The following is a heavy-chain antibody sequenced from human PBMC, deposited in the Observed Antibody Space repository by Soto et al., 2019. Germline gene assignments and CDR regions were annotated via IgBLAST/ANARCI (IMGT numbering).Heavy chain of an antibody. Sequence: SETLSLTCTVSGDSISSGGSYWNWIRQRPGKGLEWMGYIFYSGSFYYTPSLRGRVMMSADTSKNQFYLRLSSVTAADTAVYYSARAPETPTIFGVVRPYFFNHWGQGTLVTVSS. CDR1: GDSISSGGSY. J-gene: IGHJ4*02. D-gene: IGHD3-3*01. CDR2: IFYSGSF. V-gene: IGHV4-31*03. CDR3: ARAPETPTIFGVVRPYFFNH.